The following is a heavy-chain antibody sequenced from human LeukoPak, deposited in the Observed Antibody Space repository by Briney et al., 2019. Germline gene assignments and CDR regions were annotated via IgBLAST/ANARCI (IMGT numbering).Heavy chain of an antibody. V-gene: IGHV4-61*02. J-gene: IGHJ4*02. Sequence: KPSETLSLTCTVSGGSISSGSYYWSWIRQPAGKGLEWIGRIYTSGSTNYNPSLKSRVTISVDTSKNQFSLKLSSVTAADTAVYYCARAQAYYYDGSANSLTSYFDYWGQGTLVTVSS. CDR2: IYTSGST. CDR1: GGSISSGSYY. CDR3: ARAQAYYYDGSANSLTSYFDY. D-gene: IGHD3-22*01.